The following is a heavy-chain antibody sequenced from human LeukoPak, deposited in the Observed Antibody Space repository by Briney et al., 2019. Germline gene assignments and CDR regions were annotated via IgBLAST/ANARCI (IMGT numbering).Heavy chain of an antibody. D-gene: IGHD1-7*01. J-gene: IGHJ4*02. CDR1: GGSISRSSYW. Sequence: PSETLPLTCTVSGGSISRSSYWWDWIRQPPGKGLEWIGSIYYGGTTYYNPSLKSRVTISVGTSKMQFSLKLSSVTAADTAVYYCASRTMGTKSIDYWGQGTLVTVSS. CDR3: ASRTMGTKSIDY. V-gene: IGHV4-39*01. CDR2: IYYGGTT.